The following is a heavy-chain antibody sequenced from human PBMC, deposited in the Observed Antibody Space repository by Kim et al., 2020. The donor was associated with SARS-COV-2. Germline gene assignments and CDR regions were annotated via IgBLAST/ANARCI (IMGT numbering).Heavy chain of an antibody. V-gene: IGHV1-69*01. Sequence: GQKFQGRVTITADESTSTAYMELSSLRSEDTAVYYCARVTAARQTNWFDPWGQGTLVTVSS. D-gene: IGHD6-6*01. CDR3: ARVTAARQTNWFDP. J-gene: IGHJ5*02.